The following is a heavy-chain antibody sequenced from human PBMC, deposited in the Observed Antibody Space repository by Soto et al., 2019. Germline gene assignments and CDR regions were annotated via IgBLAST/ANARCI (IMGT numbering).Heavy chain of an antibody. J-gene: IGHJ4*02. CDR2: ISGSGGST. CDR1: GFTFSSYA. V-gene: IGHV3-23*01. Sequence: EVQLLESGGGLVQPGGSLRLSVAASGFTFSSYAMSWVRQAPGNGLEWVSAISGSGGSTYYADYVKGRFTIARDDSKNALYLQMNSRRAEDTAVYYCALAAAGVIVVVPTAIRGAFAYWGQGTLVTVSS. D-gene: IGHD2-2*02. CDR3: ALAAAGVIVVVPTAIRGAFAY.